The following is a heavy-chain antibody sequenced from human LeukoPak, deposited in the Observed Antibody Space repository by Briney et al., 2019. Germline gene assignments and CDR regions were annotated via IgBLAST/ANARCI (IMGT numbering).Heavy chain of an antibody. J-gene: IGHJ6*03. V-gene: IGHV1-69*01. CDR3: ARVAVVAAESQYYYYYMDV. CDR1: GGTFSSYA. CDR2: IIPIFGTA. D-gene: IGHD2-15*01. Sequence: VASVKVSCKASGGTFSSYAISWVRQAPGQGLEWMGGIIPIFGTANYAQKFQGRVTITADESTSTAYMELSSLRSEDTAVYYCARVAVVAAESQYYYYYMDVWGKGTTVTISS.